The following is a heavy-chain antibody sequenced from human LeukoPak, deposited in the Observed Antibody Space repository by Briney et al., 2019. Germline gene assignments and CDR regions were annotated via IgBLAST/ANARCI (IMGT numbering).Heavy chain of an antibody. CDR3: ARRGDSFDAFDI. V-gene: IGHV1-69*13. Sequence: ASVKVSCKASGGTFSSYAISWVRQAPGQGLEWMGGIIPIFGTANYAQKFQGRVTITADESTSTAYMELSSLRSEDTAVYYCARRGDSFDAFDIWGQGTMVTVSS. D-gene: IGHD3-16*01. CDR2: IIPIFGTA. J-gene: IGHJ3*02. CDR1: GGTFSSYA.